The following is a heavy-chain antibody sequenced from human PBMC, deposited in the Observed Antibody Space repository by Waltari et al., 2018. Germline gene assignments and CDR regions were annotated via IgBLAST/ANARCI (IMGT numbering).Heavy chain of an antibody. CDR2: SRSKAYGGTT. Sequence: EVQLVESGGGLVQPGRSLRLSCSASGFTFGDYAMSWVRQAPGKGLEWVGFSRSKAYGGTTEYAASVKGRFTISRDDSKSIAYLQMNSLKTEDTAVYYCTRDSSADYWGQGTLVTVSS. D-gene: IGHD6-25*01. CDR1: GFTFGDYA. V-gene: IGHV3-49*04. J-gene: IGHJ4*02. CDR3: TRDSSADY.